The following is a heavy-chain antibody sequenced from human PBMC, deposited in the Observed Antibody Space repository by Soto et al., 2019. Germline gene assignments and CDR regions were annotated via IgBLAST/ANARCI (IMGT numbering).Heavy chain of an antibody. J-gene: IGHJ5*02. CDR1: GGSISSNNW. Sequence: QVQLQESGPGLVKPSGTLSLTCAVSGGSISSNNWWSWVRQPPGKGLEWIGEIYHSGSTNYNPSLKSRVTISVDKSRNQFSLKLTSVTAADTAVYYCAALLSARPSMGFDPWGQGTLVTVSS. D-gene: IGHD6-6*01. V-gene: IGHV4-4*02. CDR2: IYHSGST. CDR3: AALLSARPSMGFDP.